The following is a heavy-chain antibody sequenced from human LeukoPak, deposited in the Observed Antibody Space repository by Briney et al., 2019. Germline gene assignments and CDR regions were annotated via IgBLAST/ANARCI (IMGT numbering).Heavy chain of an antibody. J-gene: IGHJ4*02. Sequence: GGSLRLSCAASGFTFSSYAMSWVRQAPGKGLEWVSSISDSSTYIYYTDSVKGRFTISRDNAKNSLYLQMNSLRADDAAVYYCAREPTSMGSDYWGQGTLVTVSS. CDR3: AREPTSMGSDY. V-gene: IGHV3-21*01. CDR2: ISDSSTYI. CDR1: GFTFSSYA. D-gene: IGHD5-18*01.